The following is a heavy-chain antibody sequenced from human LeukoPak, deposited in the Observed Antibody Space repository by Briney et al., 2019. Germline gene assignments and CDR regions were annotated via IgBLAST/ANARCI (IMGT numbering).Heavy chain of an antibody. V-gene: IGHV3-33*08. Sequence: AGGSLRLSCAASGFTFSSYGMHWVRQAPGKGLEWVAVIWYDGSNKYYADSVKGRFTISRDNSKNTLYLQMNSLRAEDTAVYYCARGNGIPKYYYDSSGYDLAYWGQGTLVTVSS. CDR3: ARGNGIPKYYYDSSGYDLAY. CDR1: GFTFSSYG. J-gene: IGHJ4*02. CDR2: IWYDGSNK. D-gene: IGHD3-22*01.